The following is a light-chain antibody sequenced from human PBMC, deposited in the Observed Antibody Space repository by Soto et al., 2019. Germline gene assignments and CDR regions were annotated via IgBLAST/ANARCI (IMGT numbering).Light chain of an antibody. Sequence: QSALTQPASVSGSPGQSITISCTGTSSDIGGYDYVSWYQQFPGKAPKLMIYEVSNRPSGVSHRFSGSKSGNTASLTISGLQAEDEADYHCSSYTSTTTWVFGGGTKLTVL. CDR2: EVS. CDR1: SSDIGGYDY. V-gene: IGLV2-14*01. J-gene: IGLJ3*02. CDR3: SSYTSTTTWV.